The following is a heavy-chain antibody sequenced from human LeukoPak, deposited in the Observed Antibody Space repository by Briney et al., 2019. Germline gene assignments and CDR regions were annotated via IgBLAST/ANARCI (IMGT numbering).Heavy chain of an antibody. CDR2: ISYSGST. D-gene: IGHD1-14*01. Sequence: PSETLSLTCTVSGGSISGYYWTWIRQPPGKGLEWIGYISYSGSTNYNPSLQSRVTMSVDSSKNQFSLQLSTVTAADTATYYCASGTYGTLLFWGQGTLAPVSS. CDR1: GGSISGYY. J-gene: IGHJ4*02. V-gene: IGHV4-59*01. CDR3: ASGTYGTLLF.